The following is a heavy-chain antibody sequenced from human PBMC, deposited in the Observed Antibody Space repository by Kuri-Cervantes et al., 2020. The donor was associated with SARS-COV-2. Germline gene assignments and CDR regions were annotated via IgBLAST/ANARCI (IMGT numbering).Heavy chain of an antibody. CDR1: GGSISSGDYY. D-gene: IGHD6-6*01. CDR3: ARVMSTSSIAARPRPYYFDY. J-gene: IGHJ4*02. Sequence: SETLSLTCTVSGGSISSGDYYWSWIRQPPGKGLEWIGYIYYSGSTYYNSSLKSRVTISVDTSKNQFSLKLSSVTAADTAVYYCARVMSTSSIAARPRPYYFDYWGQGTLVTVSS. V-gene: IGHV4-30-4*08. CDR2: IYYSGST.